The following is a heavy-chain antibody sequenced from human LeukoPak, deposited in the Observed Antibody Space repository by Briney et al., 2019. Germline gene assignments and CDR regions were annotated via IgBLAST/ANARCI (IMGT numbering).Heavy chain of an antibody. D-gene: IGHD2-2*01. J-gene: IGHJ4*02. Sequence: GGSLRLSCAASGFAFSNYNMNWVRQAPGKGLEWVSAISGSGGSTYYADSVKGRFTISRDNSKNTLYLQMNSLRAEDTAVYYCAREALGYCSSTSCYGDFDYWGQGTLVTVSS. CDR3: AREALGYCSSTSCYGDFDY. V-gene: IGHV3-23*01. CDR2: ISGSGGST. CDR1: GFAFSNYN.